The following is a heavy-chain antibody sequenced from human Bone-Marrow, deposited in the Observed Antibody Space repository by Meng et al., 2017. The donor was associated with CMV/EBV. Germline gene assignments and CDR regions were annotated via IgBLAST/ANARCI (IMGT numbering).Heavy chain of an antibody. J-gene: IGHJ4*02. V-gene: IGHV1-69*06. CDR1: GGTFNNDA. D-gene: IGHD6-13*01. Sequence: QVQLVQSGADVRKPASSVKISCKASGGTFNNDAITWVRQAPGQGLEWMGCISPIFGTANYAQKFQGRVTIIADKSTNTNYMELSSLRSEDTAVYYCARGQQYMDFWGQGTLVTVSS. CDR3: ARGQQYMDF. CDR2: ISPIFGTA.